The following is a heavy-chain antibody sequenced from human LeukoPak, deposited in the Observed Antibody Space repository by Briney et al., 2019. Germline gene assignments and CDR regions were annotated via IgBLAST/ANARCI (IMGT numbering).Heavy chain of an antibody. V-gene: IGHV3-23*01. CDR3: AKDGTGALVVPAAHFDY. CDR2: ISGSGGST. CDR1: GFTFSSYA. D-gene: IGHD2-2*01. Sequence: GGSLRLSCAASGFTFSSYAMSWVRQAPGKGLEWVSAISGSGGSTYYADSEKGRFTISRDNSKNTLYLQMNSLRAEDTAVYYCAKDGTGALVVPAAHFDYWGQGTLVTVSS. J-gene: IGHJ4*02.